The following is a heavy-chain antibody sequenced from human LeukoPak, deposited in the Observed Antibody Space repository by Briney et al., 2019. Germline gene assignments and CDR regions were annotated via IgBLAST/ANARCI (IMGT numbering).Heavy chain of an antibody. CDR3: ARLTYYYDSSGYPHQDFDY. J-gene: IGHJ4*02. CDR1: GYTFTSYD. D-gene: IGHD3-22*01. Sequence: ASVKVSCKASGYTFTSYDINWVRQATGQGLEWMGWMNPNSGNTGYAQKFQGRVTMTRNTSISTAYMELSSLRSEDTAVYYCARLTYYYDSSGYPHQDFDYWGQGTLVTVSS. CDR2: MNPNSGNT. V-gene: IGHV1-8*01.